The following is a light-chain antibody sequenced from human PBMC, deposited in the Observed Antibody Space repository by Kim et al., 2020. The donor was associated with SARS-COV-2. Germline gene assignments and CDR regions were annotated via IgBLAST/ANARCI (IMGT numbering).Light chain of an antibody. J-gene: IGLJ3*02. V-gene: IGLV2-8*01. CDR3: SSYAGTGNLL. Sequence: QSALTQPASASGSPGQSVTISCTGTSSDVGGYNYVSWYQQHPGKAPKLIIYEVTKRPSGVPDRFSGSKSGNTASLTVSGLQAEDEADYYCSSYAGTGNLLFGGGTKVTVL. CDR1: SSDVGGYNY. CDR2: EVT.